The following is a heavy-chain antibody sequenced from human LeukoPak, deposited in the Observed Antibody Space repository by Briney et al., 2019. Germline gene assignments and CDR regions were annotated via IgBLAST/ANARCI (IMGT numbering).Heavy chain of an antibody. CDR2: IYYSQNT. D-gene: IGHD3-22*01. Sequence: SSETLSLTCTVSGCSFSSGGYYWSWNPHHPGQDREGVMCIYYSQNTYDNPSLKSRLTIRVNTSKNQFPLMQSPVTAAATAVYYCARDKGGSSGYYYVGFIDTWGQGTLVTVSS. CDR1: GCSFSSGGYY. J-gene: IGHJ3*02. V-gene: IGHV4-31*03. CDR3: ARDKGGSSGYYYVGFIDT.